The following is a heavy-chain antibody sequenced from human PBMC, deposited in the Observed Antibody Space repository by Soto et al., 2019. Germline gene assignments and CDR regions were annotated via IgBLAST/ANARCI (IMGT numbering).Heavy chain of an antibody. Sequence: PSQTLSLTCTVSTASMNSATYYWSWIRQHPGKGLEWIGNIFYSGSTNYNPSLKGRVTISVDTSKKQFSLRLYSVTAADTAMYYCARVNFLFVPPSTAMPNYFDYWGQGSLVTVSS. CDR2: IFYSGST. CDR1: TASMNSATYY. J-gene: IGHJ4*02. D-gene: IGHD2-2*01. V-gene: IGHV4-31*03. CDR3: ARVNFLFVPPSTAMPNYFDY.